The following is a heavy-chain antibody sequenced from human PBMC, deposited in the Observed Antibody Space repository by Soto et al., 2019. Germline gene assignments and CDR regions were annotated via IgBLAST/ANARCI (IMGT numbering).Heavy chain of an antibody. CDR1: GFTFSDYY. CDR2: ISSSGSTI. V-gene: IGHV3-11*01. CDR3: TRVLKRGPFDI. J-gene: IGHJ3*02. D-gene: IGHD1-1*01. Sequence: GGSLRLSCAASGFTFSDYYMSWIRQAPGKGLEWVSYISSSGSTIYYADSVKGRFTISRDNAKNSLYLQMNSLRAEDTAVYYCTRVLKRGPFDIWGQGTMVXVSS.